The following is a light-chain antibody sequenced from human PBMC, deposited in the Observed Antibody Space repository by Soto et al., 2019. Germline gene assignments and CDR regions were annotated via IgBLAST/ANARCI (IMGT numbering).Light chain of an antibody. J-gene: IGKJ1*01. CDR3: QQRSNWPGT. CDR1: QSVSSY. CDR2: DAS. V-gene: IGKV3-11*01. Sequence: EIVLTHSPATLSLSPGEIATLSCRASQSVSSYLAWYQQKPGQAPRLLIYDASKRATGIPARFSGSGSGTDFTLTISSLEPEDFAVYYCQQRSNWPGTFGQGTKVDIK.